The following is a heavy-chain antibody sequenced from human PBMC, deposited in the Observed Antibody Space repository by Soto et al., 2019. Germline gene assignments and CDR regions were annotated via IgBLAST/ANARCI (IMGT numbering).Heavy chain of an antibody. D-gene: IGHD1-1*01. J-gene: IGHJ6*02. CDR1: GFTFSSYG. CDR2: IWYDGSNK. CDR3: TRDFQGPLDYGMDV. V-gene: IGHV3-33*01. Sequence: PGGSLRLSCAASGFTFSSYGMHWVRQAPGKGLEWVAVIWYDGSNKYYADSVKGRFTISRDNSKNTLYLQMNSLRAEDTAVYYCTRDFQGPLDYGMDVWGQGTTVTVS.